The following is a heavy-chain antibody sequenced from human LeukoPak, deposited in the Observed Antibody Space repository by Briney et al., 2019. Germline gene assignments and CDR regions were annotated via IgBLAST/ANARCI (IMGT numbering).Heavy chain of an antibody. D-gene: IGHD3-3*01. CDR3: ARSAGLAYDFWSGYYPNYYYMDV. V-gene: IGHV3-7*01. Sequence: GGSLRLSCAASGFTFSSYWMSWVRQAPGKGLEWVANIKQDGSEKYYVDSVKGRFTISRDNAKNSLYLQMNSLRAEDTAVYYCARSAGLAYDFWSGYYPNYYYMDVWGKGTTVTVSS. CDR1: GFTFSSYW. CDR2: IKQDGSEK. J-gene: IGHJ6*03.